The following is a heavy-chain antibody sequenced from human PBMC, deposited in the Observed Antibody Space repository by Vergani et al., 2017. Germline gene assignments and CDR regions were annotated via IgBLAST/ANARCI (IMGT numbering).Heavy chain of an antibody. J-gene: IGHJ4*02. D-gene: IGHD4-23*01. V-gene: IGHV3-13*01. CDR3: ARAVSTTVGDPPGY. Sequence: VQLEESGGGLVQPGGSLRLSCAASGFTFSSYDMHWVRQATGKGLEWVSAIGTAGDTYYPGSVKGRFTISRENAKNSLYLQMNSLRAGDTAIYYCARAVSTTVGDPPGYWGQGTLVTVSS. CDR1: GFTFSSYD. CDR2: IGTAGDT.